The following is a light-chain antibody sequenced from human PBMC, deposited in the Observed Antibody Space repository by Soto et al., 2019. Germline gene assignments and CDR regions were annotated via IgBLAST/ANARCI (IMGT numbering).Light chain of an antibody. V-gene: IGKV1-39*01. CDR3: QQSYLSPLN. CDR1: QNITNF. J-gene: IGKJ3*01. Sequence: DIQMTQSPLSLSASVGESVTITCRASQNITNFLNWYQQKPGKPPRLLIFGTSNLQSGVPSRFRGRRSQTDFSLTTIALQPDQLATYICQQSYLSPLNFGPGTRVA. CDR2: GTS.